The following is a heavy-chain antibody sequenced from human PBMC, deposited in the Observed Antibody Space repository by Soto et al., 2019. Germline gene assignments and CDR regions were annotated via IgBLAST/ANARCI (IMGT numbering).Heavy chain of an antibody. D-gene: IGHD3-10*01. Sequence: SETLSLTCAVSGGSISSGGYSWSWIRQPPGKGLEWIGYIYHSGSTYYNPSLKSRVAISVDTSKNQFSLKLTSVTAADTAVYYCARDKITALFDSWGQGTLLTVSS. CDR2: IYHSGST. J-gene: IGHJ4*02. CDR1: GGSISSGGYS. V-gene: IGHV4-30-2*01. CDR3: ARDKITALFDS.